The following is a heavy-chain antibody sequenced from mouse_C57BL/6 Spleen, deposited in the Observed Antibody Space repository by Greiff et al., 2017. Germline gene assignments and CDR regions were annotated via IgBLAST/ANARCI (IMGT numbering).Heavy chain of an antibody. CDR2: IHPNSGST. CDR1: GYTFTSYW. D-gene: IGHD1-1*01. V-gene: IGHV1-64*01. CDR3: AHYYGSSSYWYFDV. Sequence: QVQLKQPGAELVKPGASVKLSCKASGYTFTSYWMHWVKQRPGQGLEWIGMIHPNSGSTNYNEKFKSKATLTVDKSSSTAYMQLSSLTSEDSAVYYCAHYYGSSSYWYFDVWGTGTTVTVSS. J-gene: IGHJ1*03.